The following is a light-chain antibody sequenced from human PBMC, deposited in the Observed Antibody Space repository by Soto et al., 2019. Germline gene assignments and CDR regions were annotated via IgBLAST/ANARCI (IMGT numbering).Light chain of an antibody. J-gene: IGKJ3*01. V-gene: IGKV1-39*01. CDR3: QQSYSTPLFP. Sequence: DIQMTQSPSSLSASVGDRVTITCRASQSISSYLNWYQQKPGKAPKLLIYAASSLQSGVPSRFSGSGSGTDFTLTIRSLQPEDFATYYCQQSYSTPLFPFGPGTKVDIK. CDR1: QSISSY. CDR2: AAS.